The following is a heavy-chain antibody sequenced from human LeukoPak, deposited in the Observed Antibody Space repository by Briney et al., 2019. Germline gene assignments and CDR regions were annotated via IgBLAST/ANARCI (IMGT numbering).Heavy chain of an antibody. Sequence: GGCLRLTCAASGFSLSIYSMSWVRQAPGKGRGWVSAISGSGGSTYYANFVKGRFTNSRDNSKITLYLKVNSMRAEDPAVYYCAKQQAGYYDSNGYPFDYWGQGTLATVSS. CDR3: AKQQAGYYDSNGYPFDY. J-gene: IGHJ4*02. CDR1: GFSLSIYS. V-gene: IGHV3-23*01. CDR2: ISGSGGST. D-gene: IGHD3-22*01.